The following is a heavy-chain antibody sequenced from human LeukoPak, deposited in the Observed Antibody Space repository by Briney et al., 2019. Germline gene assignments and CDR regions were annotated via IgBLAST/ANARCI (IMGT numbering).Heavy chain of an antibody. Sequence: GAPETVSCKASGYTFTSDYMHWVCQAPGEGPEWMGWINPNSGGTNYAQKFQGRVNITRDTSISTAYMELSRLRSDDTAVYYCARSVLKAVPRDIWGQGTMVTVSS. V-gene: IGHV1-2*02. J-gene: IGHJ3*02. CDR1: GYTFTSDY. D-gene: IGHD5/OR15-5a*01. CDR3: ARSVLKAVPRDI. CDR2: INPNSGGT.